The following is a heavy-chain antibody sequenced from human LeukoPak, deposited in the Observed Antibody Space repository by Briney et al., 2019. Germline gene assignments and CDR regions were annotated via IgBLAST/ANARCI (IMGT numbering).Heavy chain of an antibody. D-gene: IGHD1-1*01. V-gene: IGHV3-7*01. J-gene: IGHJ5*02. CDR2: IKHDGSAK. Sequence: GGSLRLSCAASGFTFSSYWMAWVRQAPGKGLEWVANIKHDGSAKYYVDSVKGRFIISRDNAKGSVYLQMNSLRVEDTAVYYCVRELKRFDHWGQGTQVTVSS. CDR1: GFTFSSYW. CDR3: VRELKRFDH.